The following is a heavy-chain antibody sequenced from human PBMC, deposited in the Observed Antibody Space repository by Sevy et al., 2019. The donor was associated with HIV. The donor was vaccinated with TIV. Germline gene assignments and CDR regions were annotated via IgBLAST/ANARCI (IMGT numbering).Heavy chain of an antibody. Sequence: ASVKVSCKASGYTFTGYYMHWVRQAPGQGLEWMGRINPNSGGTNYAQKFQGRVTMTRDTSISTAYMGLSRLRSDDTAVYYCARGGIMVQGEDYYYYGMDVWGQGTTVTVSS. CDR1: GYTFTGYY. V-gene: IGHV1-2*06. CDR2: INPNSGGT. D-gene: IGHD3-10*01. CDR3: ARGGIMVQGEDYYYYGMDV. J-gene: IGHJ6*02.